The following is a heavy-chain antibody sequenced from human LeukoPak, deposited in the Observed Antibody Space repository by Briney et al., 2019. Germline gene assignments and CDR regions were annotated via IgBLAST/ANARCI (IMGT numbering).Heavy chain of an antibody. CDR3: ARPRPHFNP. CDR1: GGSFSGYY. V-gene: IGHV4-34*01. Sequence: PSETLSLACAVYGGSFSGYYWSWIRQPPGKGLEWIGEINHSGSTNYNPSLKSRVTISVDTSKNQFSLKLSSVTAADTAVYYCARPRPHFNPWGQGTLVTVSS. CDR2: INHSGST. J-gene: IGHJ5*02. D-gene: IGHD2/OR15-2a*01.